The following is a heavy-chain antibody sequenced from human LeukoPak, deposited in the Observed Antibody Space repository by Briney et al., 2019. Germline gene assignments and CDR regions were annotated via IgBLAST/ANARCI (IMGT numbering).Heavy chain of an antibody. J-gene: IGHJ1*01. V-gene: IGHV4-39*01. D-gene: IGHD3-22*01. CDR3: ARQPGYYDSSGYYYFQH. CDR2: IYYSGRT. CDR1: GGSISSSSYY. Sequence: PSETLSLTCTVSGGSISSSSYYWGWIRQPPGKGLEWIGSIYYSGRTYYNPSLKSRVTISVDTSKNQFSLKLSSVTAADTAVYYCARQPGYYDSSGYYYFQHWGQGTLVTVSS.